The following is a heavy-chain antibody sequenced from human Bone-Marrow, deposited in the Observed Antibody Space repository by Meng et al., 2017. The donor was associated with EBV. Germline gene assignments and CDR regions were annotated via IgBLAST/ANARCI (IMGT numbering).Heavy chain of an antibody. CDR2: ISPNNGAT. V-gene: IGHV1-2*06. D-gene: IGHD6-19*01. CDR1: GYSFTAYY. CDR3: AKSGWNPS. Sequence: QVQLVQSGAEVKKPGASVTVSCKASGYSFTAYYMHWVRQAPGQGLEWMGQISPNNGATKYAQQFQGRVTMTWDTSTSTAYMELNRLRSTDTAIYYCAKSGWNPSWGQGTLVTVSS. J-gene: IGHJ4*02.